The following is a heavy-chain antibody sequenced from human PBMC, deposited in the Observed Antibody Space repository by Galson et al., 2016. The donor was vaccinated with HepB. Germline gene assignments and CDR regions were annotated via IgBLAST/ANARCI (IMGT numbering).Heavy chain of an antibody. D-gene: IGHD4/OR15-4a*01. CDR3: ARGKSLLTMPWNYGLDV. J-gene: IGHJ6*04. CDR1: GFTFSIHD. Sequence: LRLSCAASGFTFSIHDMHWVRQAPGKGLEWVSAIETAGDTYYADSVKGRFTISRENAKNSLYLQMNSLRAGDTAVYYCARGKSLLTMPWNYGLDVWGKGTTVSVSS. V-gene: IGHV3-13*01. CDR2: IETAGDT.